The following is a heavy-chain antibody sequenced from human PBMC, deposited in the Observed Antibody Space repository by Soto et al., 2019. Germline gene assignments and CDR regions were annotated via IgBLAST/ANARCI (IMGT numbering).Heavy chain of an antibody. V-gene: IGHV3-74*01. D-gene: IGHD4-17*01. CDR2: INTAGTTT. Sequence: ELQLVESGGGLVQPGGSLRLSCVASGFSFSTYWMHWVRQAPGKGLVWVSRINTAGTTTPYADSVTGRFTISRDNAKNTLYLQMNRLRAEDPAVYYWARGGGDYGDYLDYWGQGALVTVSS. CDR1: GFSFSTYW. J-gene: IGHJ4*02. CDR3: ARGGGDYGDYLDY.